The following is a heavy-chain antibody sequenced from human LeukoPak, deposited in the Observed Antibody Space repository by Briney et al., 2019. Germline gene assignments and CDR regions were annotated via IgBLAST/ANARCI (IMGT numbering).Heavy chain of an antibody. V-gene: IGHV3-30*04. CDR1: GFTFSSYA. CDR3: AKEERIGSDMDV. Sequence: GGSLRLSCAASGFTFSSYAMHWVRQAPGKGLEWVAVISYDGSNKYYADSVKGRFTISRDNSKNTLYLQMNSLRAEDTAVYYCAKEERIGSDMDVWGKGTTVTISS. D-gene: IGHD1-26*01. J-gene: IGHJ6*03. CDR2: ISYDGSNK.